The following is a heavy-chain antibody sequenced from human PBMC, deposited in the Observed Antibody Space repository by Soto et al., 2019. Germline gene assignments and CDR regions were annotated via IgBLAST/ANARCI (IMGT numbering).Heavy chain of an antibody. Sequence: XGSLRLSCAASGFTFSSYGMHWVRQAPGKGLEWVAVISYDGSNKYYADSVKGRFTISRDNSKNTLYLQMNSLRAEDTAVYYCAKDTWSIAAPLDDWGQGTLVTVSS. CDR2: ISYDGSNK. CDR3: AKDTWSIAAPLDD. J-gene: IGHJ4*02. V-gene: IGHV3-30*18. CDR1: GFTFSSYG. D-gene: IGHD6-6*01.